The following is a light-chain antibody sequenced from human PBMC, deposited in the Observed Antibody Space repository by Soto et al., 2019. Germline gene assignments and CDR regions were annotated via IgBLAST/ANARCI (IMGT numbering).Light chain of an antibody. CDR1: QSVDSK. V-gene: IGKV3D-15*01. CDR2: DAS. J-gene: IGKJ4*01. Sequence: EVVMTQSPATLSVSPGERAIFSCRASQSVDSKLAWYQQKLGQAPRLLIYDASTRATGIPARFSGSGPGTEFTLTISSQQSEDFAIYYCQQYYVWNTFGGGTKV. CDR3: QQYYVWNT.